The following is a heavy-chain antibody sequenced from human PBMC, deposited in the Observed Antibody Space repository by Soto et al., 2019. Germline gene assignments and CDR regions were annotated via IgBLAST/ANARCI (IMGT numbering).Heavy chain of an antibody. CDR2: IRGSGGST. J-gene: IGHJ4*02. CDR3: AKAGGSGSYYNAHDY. CDR1: GFTFSSYA. Sequence: EVQLLESGGGLVQPGGSLRLSCAASGFTFSSYAMSWVRQAPGKGLEWVSAIRGSGGSTYYADSVKGRFTISRDNSKNTLYLQMNSLRAEDTAVYYCAKAGGSGSYYNAHDYWGQGTLVTVSS. V-gene: IGHV3-23*01. D-gene: IGHD3-10*01.